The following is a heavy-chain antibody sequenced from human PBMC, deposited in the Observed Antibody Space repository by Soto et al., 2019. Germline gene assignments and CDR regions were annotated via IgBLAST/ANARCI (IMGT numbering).Heavy chain of an antibody. V-gene: IGHV3-30*18. CDR3: AKDPYYGSGSLNWLDP. J-gene: IGHJ5*02. CDR2: ISYDGSNK. D-gene: IGHD3-10*01. CDR1: GFTFSSYG. Sequence: GGSLRLSCAASGFTFSSYGMHWVRQAPGKGLEWVAVISYDGSNKYYADSVKGRFTISRDNSKNTLYLQMNSLRAGDTAVYYCAKDPYYGSGSLNWLDPWGQGTLVTVSS.